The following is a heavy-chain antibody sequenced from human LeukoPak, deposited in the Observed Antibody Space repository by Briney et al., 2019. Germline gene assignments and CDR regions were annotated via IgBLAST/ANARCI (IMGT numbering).Heavy chain of an antibody. J-gene: IGHJ4*02. V-gene: IGHV1-46*01. CDR1: GYTFTSYY. Sequence: ASVKVSCKAFGYTFTSYYMHWVRQAPGQGLEWMGIINPSGGSTSYAQKFQGRVTTTEDTSTDTAYMELSSLRSEDTAVYYCATDPTYSNGLDYWGQGTLVTVSS. D-gene: IGHD4-11*01. CDR3: ATDPTYSNGLDY. CDR2: INPSGGST.